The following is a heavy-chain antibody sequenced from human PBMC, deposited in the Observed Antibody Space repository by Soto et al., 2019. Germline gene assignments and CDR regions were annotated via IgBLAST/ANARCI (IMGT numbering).Heavy chain of an antibody. CDR3: ARDEGVYYGSGSYYYYYYGMDV. CDR1: GYTFTSYA. V-gene: IGHV1-3*01. CDR2: INAGNGNT. Sequence: WASVKVSCKASGYTFTSYAMHWVRQAPGQRLEWMGWINAGNGNTKYSQKFQGRVTITRDTSASTAYMELSSLRSEDTAVYYCARDEGVYYGSGSYYYYYYGMDVWGQGTTVTVSS. J-gene: IGHJ6*02. D-gene: IGHD3-10*01.